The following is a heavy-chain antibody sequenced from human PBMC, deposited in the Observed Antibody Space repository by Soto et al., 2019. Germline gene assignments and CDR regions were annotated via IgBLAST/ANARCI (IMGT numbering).Heavy chain of an antibody. CDR3: ARDSAVELLIGERDYYYGMDV. J-gene: IGHJ6*02. D-gene: IGHD1-26*01. Sequence: SETLSLTCTVSGGSISSGDYYWSWIRQPPGKGLEWIGYIYYSGSTYYNPSLKSRVTISVDTSKNQFSLKLSSVTAADTAVYYCARDSAVELLIGERDYYYGMDVWGQGTTVTVSS. V-gene: IGHV4-30-4*01. CDR1: GGSISSGDYY. CDR2: IYYSGST.